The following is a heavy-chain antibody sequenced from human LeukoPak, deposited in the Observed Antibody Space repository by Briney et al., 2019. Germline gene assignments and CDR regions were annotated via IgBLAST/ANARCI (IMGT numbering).Heavy chain of an antibody. J-gene: IGHJ4*02. CDR1: GGSISSYY. V-gene: IGHV4-59*01. Sequence: SETLSLTCTVSGGSISSYYWSWIRQPPGKGLEWIGYIYYSGITNYNPSLKSRLTISVDTSKNQFSLKLSSVTAADTAVYYCARAIYYCDRSDYFDWGQGTLVTVSS. CDR2: IYYSGIT. D-gene: IGHD3-22*01. CDR3: ARAIYYCDRSDYFD.